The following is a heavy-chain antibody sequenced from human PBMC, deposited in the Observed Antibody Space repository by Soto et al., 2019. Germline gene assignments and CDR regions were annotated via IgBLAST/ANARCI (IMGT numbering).Heavy chain of an antibody. CDR3: AGGIMYSGSYQH. CDR1: GFTFSSYE. D-gene: IGHD1-26*01. CDR2: ISSGGSEI. V-gene: IGHV3-48*03. J-gene: IGHJ4*02. Sequence: QPGGSLRLSCAASGFTFSSYEMAWVRQAPGKGLQWVSYISSGGSEIRYADSVKGRFTISRDDAKNSLYLQMNGLRAEDTAAYYCAGGIMYSGSYQHWGQGTLVTVS.